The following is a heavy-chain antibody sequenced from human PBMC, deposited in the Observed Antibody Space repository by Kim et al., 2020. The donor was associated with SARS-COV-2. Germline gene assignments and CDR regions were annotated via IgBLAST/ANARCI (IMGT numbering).Heavy chain of an antibody. CDR1: GGSISSSSYY. CDR2: IYYSGRT. CDR3: ASQTLTAAGKGFDP. D-gene: IGHD6-13*01. J-gene: IGHJ5*02. V-gene: IGHV4-39*01. Sequence: SETLSLTCTVSGGSISSSSYYWVWIRQPPGKGLEWIGSIYYSGRTYYNPSLKSRVTISVDTSKNQFSLKLSSVTAADTAVYYCASQTLTAAGKGFDPWGQGTLVTVSS.